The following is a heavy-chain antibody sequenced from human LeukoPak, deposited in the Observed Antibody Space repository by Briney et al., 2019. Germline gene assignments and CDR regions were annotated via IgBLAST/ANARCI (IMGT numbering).Heavy chain of an antibody. Sequence: GASVKVSCKASGYTFTSYAMHWVRQAPGQRLEWMGWINAGNGNTKYSQKFQGRVTITRDTSASTAYMELSSLRSEDTAVYYCARNRPPSLFGVVEQNAFDIWGQGTVVTVSS. J-gene: IGHJ3*02. CDR3: ARNRPPSLFGVVEQNAFDI. D-gene: IGHD3-3*01. V-gene: IGHV1-3*01. CDR2: INAGNGNT. CDR1: GYTFTSYA.